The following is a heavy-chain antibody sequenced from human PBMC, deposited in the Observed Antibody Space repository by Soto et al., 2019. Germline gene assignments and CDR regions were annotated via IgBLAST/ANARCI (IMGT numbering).Heavy chain of an antibody. Sequence: PGGSLRLSCAASGFTFSSYSTNWVRQAPGKGLEWVSSISSSSSYIYYADSVKGRFIISRDNAKNSVYLQMNSLRAEDTAVYYCARDLFDGSILTFDYWGQGTLVTVSS. CDR2: ISSSSSYI. D-gene: IGHD6-6*01. V-gene: IGHV3-21*01. CDR1: GFTFSSYS. J-gene: IGHJ4*02. CDR3: ARDLFDGSILTFDY.